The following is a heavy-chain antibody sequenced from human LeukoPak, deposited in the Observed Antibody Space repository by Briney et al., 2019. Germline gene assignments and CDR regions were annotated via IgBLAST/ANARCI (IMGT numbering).Heavy chain of an antibody. J-gene: IGHJ5*02. CDR2: INPSGGST. D-gene: IGHD3-10*01. Sequence: ASVKVSCKASGYSFTTHGISWVRQAPGQGLEWMGIINPSGGSTSYAQKFQGRVTMTRDTSTSTVYMELSSLRSEDTAVYYCARARWGITNWFDPWGQGTLVTVSS. CDR3: ARARWGITNWFDP. CDR1: GYSFTTHG. V-gene: IGHV1-46*01.